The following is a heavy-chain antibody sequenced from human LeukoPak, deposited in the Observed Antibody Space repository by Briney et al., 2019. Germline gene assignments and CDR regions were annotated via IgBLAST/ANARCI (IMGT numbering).Heavy chain of an antibody. Sequence: GGSLRLCCVASGFSFGNYAMSWVRQAPGKRLQWVSQISGTGGATWYAGFARDRFTISRDNSKKTLYLQMSGLRVEDTAMYYCVKDPRDTYGTNWFVSWGQGTLLIVSS. CDR1: GFSFGNYA. CDR2: ISGTGGAT. J-gene: IGHJ5*01. V-gene: IGHV3-23*01. CDR3: VKDPRDTYGTNWFVS. D-gene: IGHD2-21*01.